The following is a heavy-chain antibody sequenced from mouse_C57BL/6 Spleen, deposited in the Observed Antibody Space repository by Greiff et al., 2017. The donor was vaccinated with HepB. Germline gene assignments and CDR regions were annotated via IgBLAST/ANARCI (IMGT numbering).Heavy chain of an antibody. CDR2: IYPGSGNT. D-gene: IGHD2-5*01. CDR1: GYTFTDYY. J-gene: IGHJ3*01. Sequence: VQLQQSGAELVRPGASVKLSCKASGYTFTDYYINWVKQRHGQGLEWIARIYPGSGNTYYNEKFKGKATLTADKSSSTAYMQLSSLTSEDSAVYFCAGYSNSFAYWGQGTLVTVSA. V-gene: IGHV1-76*01. CDR3: AGYSNSFAY.